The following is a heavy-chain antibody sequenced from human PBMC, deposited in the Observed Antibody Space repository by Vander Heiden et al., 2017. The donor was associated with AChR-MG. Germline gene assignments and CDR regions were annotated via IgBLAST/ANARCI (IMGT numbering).Heavy chain of an antibody. J-gene: IGHJ2*01. CDR2: ISSCSSYI. V-gene: IGHV3-21*01. Sequence: DVQLVESGGGLVEPGGSLTPSCAASGFTFSSSHMNWVRGAPGNGLEWVSAISSCSSYIYDADSLKGRFTISRDNPRNSVYLQMNSLRSEDTDVYYCASGSSSSGGYFVLWGRGTLVTVSS. CDR1: GFTFSSSH. CDR3: ASGSSSSGGYFVL. D-gene: IGHD6-13*01.